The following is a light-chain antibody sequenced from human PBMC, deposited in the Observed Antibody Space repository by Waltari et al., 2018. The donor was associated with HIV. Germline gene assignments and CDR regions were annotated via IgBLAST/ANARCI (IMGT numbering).Light chain of an antibody. CDR2: SNN. Sequence: QSVLTQPPSASGTPGQRVTISCSGSSSNIGSNTVNWYQQPPGTAPKILIYSNNRRPSGVTDRFAGSKSGTSASLAISGLQSEDEADYYCAAWDDSLNGVVFGGGTKLTVL. J-gene: IGLJ2*01. CDR1: SSNIGSNT. CDR3: AAWDDSLNGVV. V-gene: IGLV1-44*01.